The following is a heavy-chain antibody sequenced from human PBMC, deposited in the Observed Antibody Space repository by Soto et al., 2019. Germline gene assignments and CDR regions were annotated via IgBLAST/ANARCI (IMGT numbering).Heavy chain of an antibody. V-gene: IGHV4-59*01. CDR3: ARCKKWDSSIAPDH. J-gene: IGHJ4*02. Sequence: QVQLQESGPGLVKPSETLSLTCSVSGGSISDYSSVWIRQPPGKGLEWIGQISYFGTAIYNASLAGRVSMSRDTSENQFSLTLTSVTAADTAVYFCARCKKWDSSIAPDHWGQGILVSVSS. D-gene: IGHD6-6*01. CDR1: GGSISDYS. CDR2: ISYFGTA.